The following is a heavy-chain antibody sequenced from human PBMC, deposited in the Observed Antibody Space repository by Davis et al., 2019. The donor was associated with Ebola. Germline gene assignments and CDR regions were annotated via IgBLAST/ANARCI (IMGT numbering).Heavy chain of an antibody. CDR3: ARRDYGDYGAF. D-gene: IGHD4-17*01. CDR1: GYTFTSYG. V-gene: IGHV1-18*01. J-gene: IGHJ4*02. CDR2: ISAFSGIT. Sequence: AASVKVSCKASGYTFTSYGISWVRQAPGQGLEWMGWISAFSGITNYAQKLQGRVTMTTDTSTSTAYMELRSLRSDDTAVYYCARRDYGDYGAFWGQGTLVTVSS.